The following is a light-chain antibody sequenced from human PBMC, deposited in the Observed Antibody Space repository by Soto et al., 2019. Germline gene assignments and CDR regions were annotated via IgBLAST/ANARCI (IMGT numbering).Light chain of an antibody. Sequence: DIQLTQSPSFLSSSLGDRVTITWRASQGISSYLAWYQQKPGKAPNLLIYAASTLQSGAPSRFSVSGSGTEFTLTISSLQNEDFATYDCQQLINYTRTFGQGTRLEIK. CDR3: QQLINYTRT. CDR2: AAS. V-gene: IGKV1-9*01. J-gene: IGKJ5*01. CDR1: QGISSY.